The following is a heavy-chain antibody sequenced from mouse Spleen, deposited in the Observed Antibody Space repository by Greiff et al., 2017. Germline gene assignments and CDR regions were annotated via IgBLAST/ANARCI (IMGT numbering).Heavy chain of an antibody. J-gene: IGHJ4*01. CDR2: IRNKANGYTT. V-gene: IGHV7-3*01. CDR3: AGAPYAMDY. CDR1: GFTFTDYY. D-gene: IGHD6-1*01. Sequence: EVQLVESGGGLVQPGGSLSLSCAASGFTFTDYYMSWVRQPPGKALEWLGFIRNKANGYTTEYSASVKGRFTISRDNSQSILYLQMNALRAEDSATYYCAGAPYAMDYWGQGTSVTVSS.